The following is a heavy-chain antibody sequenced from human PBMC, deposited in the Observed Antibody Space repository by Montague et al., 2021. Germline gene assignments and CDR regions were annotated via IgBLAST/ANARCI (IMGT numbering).Heavy chain of an antibody. D-gene: IGHD1-1*01. CDR1: GDSVSSTNW. Sequence: SETLSLTCAVSGDSVSSTNWWCWVRQPPGKGLEWIGEIHHSGTTNYNPSLKSRVSVSLDKAKNQFSLKLSSVTAAATAVYYCTTRGGLLGGWKIDYWGQGILVTVSS. CDR2: IHHSGTT. CDR3: TTRGGLLGGWKIDY. J-gene: IGHJ4*02. V-gene: IGHV4-4*02.